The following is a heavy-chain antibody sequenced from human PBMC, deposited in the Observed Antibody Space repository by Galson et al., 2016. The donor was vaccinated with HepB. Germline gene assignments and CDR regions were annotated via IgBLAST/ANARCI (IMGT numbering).Heavy chain of an antibody. Sequence: SLRLSCAVSGITFRGYWMTWVRQAPEMGLEWVANINPDGSDKSYVASVRGRFTVSRDDDQNVLYLQMNDLRLEDTAVYYCARIDYDDNGDPYWGQGTLVTVSS. J-gene: IGHJ4*02. CDR2: INPDGSDK. CDR3: ARIDYDDNGDPY. CDR1: GITFRGYW. V-gene: IGHV3-7*03. D-gene: IGHD4-23*01.